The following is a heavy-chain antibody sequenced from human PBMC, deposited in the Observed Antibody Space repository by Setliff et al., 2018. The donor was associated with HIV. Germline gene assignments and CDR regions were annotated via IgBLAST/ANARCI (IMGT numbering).Heavy chain of an antibody. CDR2: IHYSGST. D-gene: IGHD4-17*01. CDR1: GGSISSSY. Sequence: PSETLSLTCTVSGGSISSSYWTWTRQPPGKGLEWIGNIHYSGSTNYNPSLKSRVTISVDTSRSQFSLKLSSVTAADTAVYYCARDGGPYGDYGGGAFDIWGQGTMVTVSS. J-gene: IGHJ3*02. V-gene: IGHV4-59*01. CDR3: ARDGGPYGDYGGGAFDI.